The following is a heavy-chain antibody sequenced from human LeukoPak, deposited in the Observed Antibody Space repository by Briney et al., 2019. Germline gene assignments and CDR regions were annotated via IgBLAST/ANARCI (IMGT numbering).Heavy chain of an antibody. V-gene: IGHV3-30*04. Sequence: GRSLRLSCAASGFTFSSYAMHWVRQAPGKGLEWVAVISYDGSNKYYADSVKGRFTISRDNSKNTLYLQMNSLRAEDTAVYYCAKGGASVTRYVDYWGQGTLVTVSS. J-gene: IGHJ4*02. CDR2: ISYDGSNK. CDR1: GFTFSSYA. CDR3: AKGGASVTRYVDY. D-gene: IGHD4-17*01.